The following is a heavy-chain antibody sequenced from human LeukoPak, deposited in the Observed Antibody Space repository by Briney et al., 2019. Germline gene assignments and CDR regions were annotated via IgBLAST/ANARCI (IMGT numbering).Heavy chain of an antibody. CDR2: FQTSGSI. V-gene: IGHV4-4*07. J-gene: IGHJ4*02. Sequence: PSETLSLTCTVSGGSINRWFWSWIRQPAGKGLEWIGRFQTSGSIIYNPSLRSRVTMSLDTSKNQFFLELTSVTAADTAVYYCATGPGDLDHWGQGTLVTVSS. CDR1: GGSINRWF. CDR3: ATGPGDLDH. D-gene: IGHD3-10*01.